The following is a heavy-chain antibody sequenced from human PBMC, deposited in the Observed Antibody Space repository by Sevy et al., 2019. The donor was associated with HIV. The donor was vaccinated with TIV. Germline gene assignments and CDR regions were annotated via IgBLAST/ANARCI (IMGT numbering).Heavy chain of an antibody. D-gene: IGHD3-3*01. J-gene: IGHJ6*02. V-gene: IGHV3-23*01. Sequence: GGSLRLSCAASGFTFNDYAMSWVRQAPGRGLEWVSTISGRGDTTNYADSVKGRFSISRDNSKNTLYLQMNSLRAEDSAVYYGAKDHYTAVTIFGVITPGYYGMDVWGQGTTVTVSS. CDR2: ISGRGDTT. CDR1: GFTFNDYA. CDR3: AKDHYTAVTIFGVITPGYYGMDV.